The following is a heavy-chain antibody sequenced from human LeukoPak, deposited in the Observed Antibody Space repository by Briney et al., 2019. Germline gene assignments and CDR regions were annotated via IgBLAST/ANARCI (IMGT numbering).Heavy chain of an antibody. CDR2: IRSKANNYAT. J-gene: IGHJ4*02. CDR1: GFMFSRSP. D-gene: IGHD3-10*01. CDR3: ARPSQYGSGTDYYFDS. Sequence: PGWSLRLSCAASGFMFSRSPMHWVRQASGKGLEWVGHIRSKANNYATIYAASVKGRFTISRDDSKNTAYLQMNSLKTEDTAVYYCARPSQYGSGTDYYFDSWGQGTLVTVSS. V-gene: IGHV3-73*01.